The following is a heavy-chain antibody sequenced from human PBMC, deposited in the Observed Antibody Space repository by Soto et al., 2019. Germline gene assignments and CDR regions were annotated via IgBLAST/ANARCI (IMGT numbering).Heavy chain of an antibody. Sequence: EVRLVESGGGLVQPGGSLRLSCVASGFTFTSCWMSWVRQAPGKGLEWVANIKGDGSEKRYVDSVKGRLTISRDNAKNSVYLQMNSLRVEDTALYYCGRDEVRNGVGVWGQGTTVTVSS. CDR1: GFTFTSCW. CDR2: IKGDGSEK. J-gene: IGHJ6*02. V-gene: IGHV3-7*01. CDR3: GRDEVRNGVGV.